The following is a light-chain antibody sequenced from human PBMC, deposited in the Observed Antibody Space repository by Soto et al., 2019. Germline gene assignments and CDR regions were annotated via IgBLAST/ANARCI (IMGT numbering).Light chain of an antibody. CDR2: GAS. V-gene: IGKV3-15*01. J-gene: IGKJ1*01. CDR1: QSVSNN. Sequence: EIVMTQSPATLSVSPGERATLSCRASQSVSNNLAWYQKKPGQAPRLLIYGASTRATGIPARFSGSGSGTEFTLTISSLQSEDCAVHYCKQYNNWWTFGQGTKVEIK. CDR3: KQYNNWWT.